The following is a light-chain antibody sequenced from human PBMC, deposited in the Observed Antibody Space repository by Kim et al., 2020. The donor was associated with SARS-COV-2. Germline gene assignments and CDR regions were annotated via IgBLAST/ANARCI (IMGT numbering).Light chain of an antibody. V-gene: IGLV1-44*01. CDR1: KSNVGNNP. CDR3: AAWDGSLNVWV. Sequence: QSVLTQPPSASGTPGQRVTISCSGSKSNVGNNPVNWYQQFPGTAPKLLIYGDGQRPSGVFDRFSGSKSGTSASLAIGGLHSEDDADYYCAAWDGSLNVWVFGGGTQLTVL. J-gene: IGLJ3*02. CDR2: GDG.